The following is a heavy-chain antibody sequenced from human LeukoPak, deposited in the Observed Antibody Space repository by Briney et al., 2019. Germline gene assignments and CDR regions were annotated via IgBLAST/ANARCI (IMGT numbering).Heavy chain of an antibody. J-gene: IGHJ4*02. V-gene: IGHV3-30*02. CDR3: AKDADNVLRYFDWSVPLDY. D-gene: IGHD3-9*01. CDR1: GFSFSNYG. CDR2: IRYDGSDEHDGSHK. Sequence: GGSLRLSCAASGFSFSNYGMHWVRQAPGKGPAGVAFIRYDGSDEHDGSHKYYADSVRGRFTISRDNSKNTLYLQMNSLRAEDTAVYYCAKDADNVLRYFDWSVPLDYWGQGTLVTVSS.